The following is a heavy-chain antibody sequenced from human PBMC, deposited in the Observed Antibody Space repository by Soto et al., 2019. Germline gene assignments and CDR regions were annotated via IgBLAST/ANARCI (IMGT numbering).Heavy chain of an antibody. CDR2: ISYDGSNK. Sequence: GGSLRLSCVASGFTFSSYAMHWVRQAPGKGLEWVAVISYDGSNKYYADSVKGRFTISRDNSKNTLYLQVNSLRAEDTAVYYCARPEEGYCSGGSCYTFDYWGQGTLVTVSS. CDR1: GFTFSSYA. CDR3: ARPEEGYCSGGSCYTFDY. J-gene: IGHJ4*02. V-gene: IGHV3-30*04. D-gene: IGHD2-15*01.